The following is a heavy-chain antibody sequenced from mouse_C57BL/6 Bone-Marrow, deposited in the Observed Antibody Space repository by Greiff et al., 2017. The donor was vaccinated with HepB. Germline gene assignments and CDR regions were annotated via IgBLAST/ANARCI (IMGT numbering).Heavy chain of an antibody. Sequence: VQLQQSGPGLVQPSQSLSITCTVSGFSLTSYGVHWVRQSPGKGLEWLGVIWRGGSTDYNAAFMSKLSITKDNSKSQVFFKMNSLQADDTAIYYCASITTVVAGNAMDYWGQGTSVTVSS. V-gene: IGHV2-5*01. J-gene: IGHJ4*01. CDR1: GFSLTSYG. CDR2: IWRGGST. CDR3: ASITTVVAGNAMDY. D-gene: IGHD1-1*01.